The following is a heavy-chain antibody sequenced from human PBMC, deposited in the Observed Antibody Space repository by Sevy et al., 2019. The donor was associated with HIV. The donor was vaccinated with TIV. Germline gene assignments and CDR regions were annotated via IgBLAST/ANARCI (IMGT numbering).Heavy chain of an antibody. CDR3: AKDIVVVVAAYRATAAFDY. J-gene: IGHJ4*02. D-gene: IGHD2-15*01. CDR1: GFTFSSYV. Sequence: GGSLRLSCTASGFTFSSYVMSWVRQAPGKGLERVSGISGSGGSTYYADSVKGRFTISRDNSKNTLYLQMNSLRAEDTAVYYCAKDIVVVVAAYRATAAFDYWGQGILVTVSS. V-gene: IGHV3-23*01. CDR2: ISGSGGST.